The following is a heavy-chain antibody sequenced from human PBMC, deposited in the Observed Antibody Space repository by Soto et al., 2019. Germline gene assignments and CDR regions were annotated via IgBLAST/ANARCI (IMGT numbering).Heavy chain of an antibody. CDR1: GGSFSGYD. Sequence: QVQLQQWGAGLLKPSETLSLTCAVYGGSFSGYDWSWIRQPPGQGLEWIGEINHSGSTNYNPSLKSRVTISVDTSKNQFSLKLSSVTAADTAVYYCARVVRARVRGVLDYWGQGTLVTGSS. CDR3: ARVVRARVRGVLDY. CDR2: INHSGST. D-gene: IGHD3-10*01. V-gene: IGHV4-34*01. J-gene: IGHJ4*02.